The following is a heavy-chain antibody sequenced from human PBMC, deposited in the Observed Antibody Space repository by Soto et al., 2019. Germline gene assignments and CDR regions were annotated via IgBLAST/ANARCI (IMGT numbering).Heavy chain of an antibody. CDR2: IYWDDDK. J-gene: IGHJ5*02. Sequence: QITLKESGPTLVKPTQTLTLTCTFSGFSLSTNGMGVGWIRQAPGKSLEWLALIYWDDDKRYSPSLKSRITITKDTSKNRVALILTNMDPVDTHTYYCAHRRTSTDILTMYLDWFDPGGAGIVVTVSP. D-gene: IGHD3-9*01. CDR3: AHRRTSTDILTMYLDWFDP. CDR1: GFSLSTNGMG. V-gene: IGHV2-5*02.